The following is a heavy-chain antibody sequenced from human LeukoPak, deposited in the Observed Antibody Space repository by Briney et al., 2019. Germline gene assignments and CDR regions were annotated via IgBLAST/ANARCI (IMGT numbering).Heavy chain of an antibody. CDR1: GGTFSSYA. CDR3: ARVGYCGGGSCYSNDY. CDR2: INPNSGGT. V-gene: IGHV1-2*02. Sequence: GASVKVSCKASGGTFSSYAISWVRQAPGQGLEWMGWINPNSGGTNYAQKFQGRVTMTRDTSISTAYMELSRLRSDDTAVYYCARVGYCGGGSCYSNDYWGQGTLVTVSS. J-gene: IGHJ4*02. D-gene: IGHD2-15*01.